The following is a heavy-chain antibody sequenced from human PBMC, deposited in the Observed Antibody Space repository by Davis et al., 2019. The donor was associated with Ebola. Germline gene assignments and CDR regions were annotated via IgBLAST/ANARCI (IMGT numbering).Heavy chain of an antibody. CDR2: ISGSSGKT. Sequence: ASVKVSCKASGYTFTNYGITWVRQAPGQGLEWVGWISGSSGKTNYAQKFQGRVTMTTDTSTSTAYMEVGSLRSDDTAVYYCARAQFPTTSDHWGQGTLVTVSS. J-gene: IGHJ4*02. D-gene: IGHD1-1*01. V-gene: IGHV1-18*04. CDR1: GYTFTNYG. CDR3: ARAQFPTTSDH.